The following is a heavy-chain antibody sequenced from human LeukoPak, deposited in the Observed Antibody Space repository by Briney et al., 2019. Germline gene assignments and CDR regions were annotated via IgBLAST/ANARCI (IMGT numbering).Heavy chain of an antibody. CDR2: INPNSGGT. J-gene: IGHJ4*02. CDR1: GYTFTGYY. CDR3: ARDIYEEDLPDY. V-gene: IGHV1-2*02. Sequence: ASVKVSCTASGYTFTGYYMHWVRQAPGQGLEWMGWINPNSGGTNYAQKFQGRVTMTRDTSISTAYMELSRLRSDDTAVYYCARDIYEEDLPDYWGQGTLVTVSS. D-gene: IGHD3-3*01.